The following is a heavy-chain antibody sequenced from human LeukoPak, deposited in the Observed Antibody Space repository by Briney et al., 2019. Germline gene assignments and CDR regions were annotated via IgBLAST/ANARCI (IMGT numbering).Heavy chain of an antibody. J-gene: IGHJ3*02. D-gene: IGHD3-22*01. CDR2: IYYSGST. V-gene: IGHV4-59*12. Sequence: SETLSLTCTVSGGSISSYYWSWIRQPPGKGLEWIGYIYYSGSTNYNPSLKSRVTISVDTSKNQFSLKLSSVTAADTAVYYCARGGDSSGYNDAFDIWGQGTMVTVSS. CDR1: GGSISSYY. CDR3: ARGGDSSGYNDAFDI.